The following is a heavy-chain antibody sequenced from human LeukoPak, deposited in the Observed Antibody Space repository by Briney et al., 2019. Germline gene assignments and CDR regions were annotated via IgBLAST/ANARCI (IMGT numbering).Heavy chain of an antibody. J-gene: IGHJ6*02. CDR1: GGTFSTYYA. CDR3: ARGITVVRGVIKGGMDV. CDR2: IIPIVGTA. D-gene: IGHD3-10*01. V-gene: IGHV1-69*04. Sequence: GASVKVSCKASGGTFSTYYAISWVRQAPGQGLEWMGRIIPIVGTANYAQKFRGRVTITADKSTATVYMELSNLRSGDTAVYYCARGITVVRGVIKGGMDVWGQGTKVTVSS.